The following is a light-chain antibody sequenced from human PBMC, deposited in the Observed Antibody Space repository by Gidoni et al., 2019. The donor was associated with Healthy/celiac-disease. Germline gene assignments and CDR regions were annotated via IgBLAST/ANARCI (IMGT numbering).Light chain of an antibody. J-gene: IGKJ2*02. V-gene: IGKV3-15*01. CDR2: GAS. CDR1: QSVSSN. Sequence: AHRSVSSGARATLSCRASQSVSSNLAWYQQKPGQAPRLLNYGASTRATGSPARLSGSGSGTEFTLTISSLQSEDFAVYYCQQYNNWRPGTFGQGTKLEIK. CDR3: QQYNNWRPGT.